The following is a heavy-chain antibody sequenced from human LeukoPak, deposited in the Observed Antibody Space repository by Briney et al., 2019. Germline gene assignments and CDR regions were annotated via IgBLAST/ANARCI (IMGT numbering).Heavy chain of an antibody. CDR2: VDPTDPDV. D-gene: IGHD6-13*01. CDR1: GFIFTTYW. V-gene: IGHV5-10-1*01. J-gene: IGHJ4*02. CDR3: ARLARYRSSFPLDF. Sequence: GESLKISCQTSGFIFTTYWIAWVRQMPGKGLEWMGIVDPTDPDVAYSPSFQGHVTMSADTSISTVYLQWSSLEASDTAVYYCARLARYRSSFPLDFWGQGTLVTVSS.